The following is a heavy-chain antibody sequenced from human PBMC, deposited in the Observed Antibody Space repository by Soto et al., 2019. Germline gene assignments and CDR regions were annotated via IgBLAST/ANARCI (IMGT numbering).Heavy chain of an antibody. CDR1: GFTFSSYA. D-gene: IGHD2-15*01. CDR3: ARYCSGCSCSAFDI. Sequence: QVQLVESGGGVVQPGRSLRLSCAASGFTFSSYAMHWVRQAPGKGLEWVAVISYDGSNKYYADSVKGRFTISRDNSKNTLYRQMNSLSAEDTAVYYCARYCSGCSCSAFDIWGLGTMVSVSS. CDR2: ISYDGSNK. V-gene: IGHV3-30-3*01. J-gene: IGHJ3*02.